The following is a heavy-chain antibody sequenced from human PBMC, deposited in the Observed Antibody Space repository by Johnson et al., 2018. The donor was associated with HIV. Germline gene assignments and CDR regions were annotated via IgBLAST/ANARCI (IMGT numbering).Heavy chain of an antibody. CDR3: ARDRGGGSYHDAFDI. D-gene: IGHD1-26*01. CDR1: GFTFSTYG. V-gene: IGHV3-33*01. Sequence: QEQLVESGGGVVQSGRSLRLSCAASGFTFSTYGMHWVRQAPGKGLEWVAVIWFDGRNKYYADSVKGRFTISRDNSKNTLYLQMNSLRAEDTAVYYCARDRGGGSYHDAFDIWGQGTMVTVSS. J-gene: IGHJ3*02. CDR2: IWFDGRNK.